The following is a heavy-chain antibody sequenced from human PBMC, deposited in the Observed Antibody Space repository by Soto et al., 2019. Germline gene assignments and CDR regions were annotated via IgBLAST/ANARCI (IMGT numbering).Heavy chain of an antibody. J-gene: IGHJ4*01. CDR1: GYTFTSYG. D-gene: IGHD2-2*01. Sequence: ASVKVSCKASGYTFTSYGISWVRQAPGQGLEWMGWISAYNGNTNYAQKLQGRVTMTTDTSTSAAYMELRSLRSDDTAVYYCARDLGEVGYCSSTSCYVALLDYWG. CDR2: ISAYNGNT. V-gene: IGHV1-18*01. CDR3: ARDLGEVGYCSSTSCYVALLDY.